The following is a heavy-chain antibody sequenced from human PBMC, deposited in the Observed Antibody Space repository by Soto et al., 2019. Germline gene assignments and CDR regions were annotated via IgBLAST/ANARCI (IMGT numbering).Heavy chain of an antibody. J-gene: IGHJ3*01. CDR3: ARDVAHGYTENV. D-gene: IGHD5-18*01. Sequence: QVQLQESGPGLVKPSKTLSLACTVSGGSVGSGEYYYSWIRQPPGKGLEWIGYIYDSGITNYTPSLKGRVTMSLDRSNNQVSLKLSSVTAADTAVYFCARDVAHGYTENVWGQGTMVTVSS. CDR2: IYDSGIT. CDR1: GGSVGSGEYY. V-gene: IGHV4-30-4*01.